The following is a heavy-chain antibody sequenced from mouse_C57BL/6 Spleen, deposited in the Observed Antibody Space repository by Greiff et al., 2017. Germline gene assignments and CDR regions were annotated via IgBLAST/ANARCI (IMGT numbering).Heavy chain of an antibody. J-gene: IGHJ3*01. D-gene: IGHD2-5*01. V-gene: IGHV1-19*01. Sequence: EVQLQQSGPVLVKPGASVKMSCKASGYTFTDYYMNWVKQSHGKSLEWIGVINPYNGGTSYNQKFKGKATLTVDKSSSTAYMELNSLTSEDSAVYYCARGSNYVDWFAYWGQGTLVTVSA. CDR1: GYTFTDYY. CDR3: ARGSNYVDWFAY. CDR2: INPYNGGT.